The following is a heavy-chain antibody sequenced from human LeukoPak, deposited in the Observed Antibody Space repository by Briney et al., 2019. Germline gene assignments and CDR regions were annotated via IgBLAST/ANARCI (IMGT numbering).Heavy chain of an antibody. CDR1: GYTFTSYA. D-gene: IGHD2-2*01. J-gene: IGHJ5*02. CDR2: INAGNGNT. Sequence: GASVKVSCKASGYTFTSYAMRWVRQAPGQRLEWMGWINAGNGNTKYSQKFQGRVTITRDTSASTAYMELSSLRSEDTAVYYCASLPQRYCSSTSCYNGWFDPWGQGTLVTVSS. CDR3: ASLPQRYCSSTSCYNGWFDP. V-gene: IGHV1-3*01.